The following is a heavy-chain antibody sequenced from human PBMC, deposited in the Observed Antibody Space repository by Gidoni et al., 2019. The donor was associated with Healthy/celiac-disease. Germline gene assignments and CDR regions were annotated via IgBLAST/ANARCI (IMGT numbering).Heavy chain of an antibody. Sequence: EVQLVEAGGGLVQPGGSLRRSCAASGFTFSSYAMSWVRQAPGKGVEWISAISESGCSTYCADSVKGRFTIPRDNYKNTLYLQMNGLGSEDTAVYYCAKVPRGFDFDYWGQGTLVTVSS. CDR1: GFTFSSYA. CDR2: ISESGCST. D-gene: IGHD3-10*01. V-gene: IGHV3-23*04. J-gene: IGHJ4*02. CDR3: AKVPRGFDFDY.